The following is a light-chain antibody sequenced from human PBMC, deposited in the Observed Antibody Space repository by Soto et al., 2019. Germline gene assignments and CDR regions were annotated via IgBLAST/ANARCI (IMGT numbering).Light chain of an antibody. CDR2: DAS. Sequence: IVLTQSPDTLSLSPGERATLSCRASQSVRSSLAWYQQKPGQAPRLLIYDASNRATGIPARFSGSGSGTDFTLPISSLEPEDFAVYYCQQRSNWPPEVTFGPGTKVDIK. CDR3: QQRSNWPPEVT. CDR1: QSVRSS. J-gene: IGKJ3*01. V-gene: IGKV3-11*01.